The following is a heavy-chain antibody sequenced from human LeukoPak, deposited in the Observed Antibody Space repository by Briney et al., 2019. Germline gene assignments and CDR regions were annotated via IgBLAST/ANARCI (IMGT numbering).Heavy chain of an antibody. J-gene: IGHJ4*02. CDR1: GFTFRSYA. Sequence: PGGSLRLYCAASGFTFRSYAMSWVRQAPGPGLEGVSGICGSGGSTYYADSVKGRFTISRDNSKNTLYLQMNSLRAEDTAVYYGVKDGYMESGWYCLDYWGQGTMVTVSS. CDR2: ICGSGGST. CDR3: VKDGYMESGWYCLDY. D-gene: IGHD6-19*01. V-gene: IGHV3-23*01.